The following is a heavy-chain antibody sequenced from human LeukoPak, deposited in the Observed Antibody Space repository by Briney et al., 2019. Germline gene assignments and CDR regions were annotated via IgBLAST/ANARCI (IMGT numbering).Heavy chain of an antibody. V-gene: IGHV1-69*13. J-gene: IGHJ3*02. Sequence: EASVKVSCKASGGTFSSYAISWVRQAPGQGLEWMGGIIPIFGTANYAQKFQGRVTITADESTSTAYMELSSLRSEDTAVYYCARGYSSGWYGAFDIWGQGTMVTVSS. D-gene: IGHD6-13*01. CDR2: IIPIFGTA. CDR1: GGTFSSYA. CDR3: ARGYSSGWYGAFDI.